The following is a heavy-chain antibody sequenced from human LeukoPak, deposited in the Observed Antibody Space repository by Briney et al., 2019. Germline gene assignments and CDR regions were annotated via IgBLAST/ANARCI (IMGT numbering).Heavy chain of an antibody. V-gene: IGHV1-2*02. CDR3: ARVSTSGYRDWLDP. Sequence: ASVKVSCKASGYTFADYYIHWVRHAPGQGLEWMGWIYPKSGGTNSAQKFQGRVTMTRDTSISTAYMELSRLKFDDTAVYYCARVSTSGYRDWLDPWGQGTLVTVSS. D-gene: IGHD3-9*01. CDR2: IYPKSGGT. CDR1: GYTFADYY. J-gene: IGHJ5*02.